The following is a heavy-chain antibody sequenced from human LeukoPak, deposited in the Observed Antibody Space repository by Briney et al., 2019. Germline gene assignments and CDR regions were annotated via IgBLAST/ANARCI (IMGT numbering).Heavy chain of an antibody. CDR2: ISYDGSNK. J-gene: IGHJ3*02. Sequence: GRSLRLSCAASGFTFSSYAMHWVRQAPGKGLEWVAVISYDGSNKYYADSVKGRFTISRDNSKNTLYLQMNSLGAEDTAVYYCARPMVRGVIIVYGAFDIWGQGTMVTVSS. CDR3: ARPMVRGVIIVYGAFDI. V-gene: IGHV3-30*04. D-gene: IGHD3-10*01. CDR1: GFTFSSYA.